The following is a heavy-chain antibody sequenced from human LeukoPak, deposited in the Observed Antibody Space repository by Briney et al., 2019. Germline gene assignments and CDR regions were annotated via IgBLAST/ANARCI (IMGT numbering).Heavy chain of an antibody. D-gene: IGHD6-19*01. V-gene: IGHV3-23*01. CDR3: AKTTTGYSSGRYPGWPVDC. Sequence: GGSLRLSGGASGFTFNSYAVSWVRQAPGKGLEWVSAISGSGGGTYYADSVKGRFTISRDNSKNTVYLQMNSLSTEDTAVYYCAKTTTGYSSGRYPGWPVDCWGQGTLVTVSS. J-gene: IGHJ4*02. CDR2: ISGSGGGT. CDR1: GFTFNSYA.